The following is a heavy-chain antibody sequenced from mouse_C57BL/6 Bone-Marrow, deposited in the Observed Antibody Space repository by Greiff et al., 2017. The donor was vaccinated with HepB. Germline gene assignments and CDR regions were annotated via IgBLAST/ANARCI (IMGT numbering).Heavy chain of an antibody. V-gene: IGHV5-4*03. J-gene: IGHJ2*01. D-gene: IGHD2-4*01. CDR2: ISDGGSYT. CDR1: GFTFSSYA. CDR3: ARGGVYDYDPYYFDY. Sequence: EVKVEESGGGLVKPGGSLKLSCAASGFTFSSYAMSWVRQTPEKRLEWVATISDGGSYTYYPDNVKGRFTISRDNAKNNLYLQMSHLKSEDTAMYYCARGGVYDYDPYYFDYWGQGTTLTVSS.